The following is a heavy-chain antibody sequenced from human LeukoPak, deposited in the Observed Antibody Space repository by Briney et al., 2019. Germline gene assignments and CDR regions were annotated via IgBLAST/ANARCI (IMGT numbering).Heavy chain of an antibody. CDR3: ARDRTDSSGWWIDY. V-gene: IGHV3-30*04. CDR2: ISYDGSNK. J-gene: IGHJ4*02. CDR1: GFTFSSYA. D-gene: IGHD6-19*01. Sequence: GRSLRLSCAASGFTFSSYAMRWVRQAPGKGLEWVAVISYDGSNKYYADSVKGRFTISRDNSKNTLYLQMNSLRAEDTAVYYCARDRTDSSGWWIDYWGQGTLVTVSS.